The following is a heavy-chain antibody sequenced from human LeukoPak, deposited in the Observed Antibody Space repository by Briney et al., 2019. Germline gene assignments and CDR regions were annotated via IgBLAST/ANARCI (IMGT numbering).Heavy chain of an antibody. CDR3: AKAHTNYYYYYMDV. CDR1: GFTFSSYA. V-gene: IGHV3-23*01. J-gene: IGHJ6*03. Sequence: GSLRLSCAASGFTFSSYAMSWVRQAPGKGLEWVSAISGSGGSTYYADSVKGRFTISRDNSKNTLYLQMNSLRAEDTAVYYCAKAHTNYYYYYMDVWGKGTTVTVSS. CDR2: ISGSGGST.